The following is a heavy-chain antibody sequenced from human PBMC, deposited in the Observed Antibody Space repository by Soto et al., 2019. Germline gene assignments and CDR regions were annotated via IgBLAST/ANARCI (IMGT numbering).Heavy chain of an antibody. CDR3: ARNVGSYGYYYYYGMDV. CDR1: GFTFSSYS. CDR2: ISSSSSYI. V-gene: IGHV3-21*01. J-gene: IGHJ6*02. Sequence: GSLRLSCAASGFTFSSYSMNWVRQAPGKGLEWVSSISSSSSYIYYADSVKGRFTISRDNAKNSLYLQMNSLRAEDTAVYYCARNVGSYGYYYYYGMDVWGQGTTVTVSS. D-gene: IGHD1-26*01.